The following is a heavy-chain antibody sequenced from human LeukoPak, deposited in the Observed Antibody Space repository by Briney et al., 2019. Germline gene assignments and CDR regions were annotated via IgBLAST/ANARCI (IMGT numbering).Heavy chain of an antibody. V-gene: IGHV6-1*01. Sequence: WLGRTYYRSKWYNDYAVSVKSRITINPDTSKNQFSLQLNSVTPEDTAVYYCARDSYGGYDYWGQGTLVTVSS. J-gene: IGHJ4*02. CDR2: TYYRSKWYN. D-gene: IGHD4-17*01. CDR3: ARDSYGGYDY.